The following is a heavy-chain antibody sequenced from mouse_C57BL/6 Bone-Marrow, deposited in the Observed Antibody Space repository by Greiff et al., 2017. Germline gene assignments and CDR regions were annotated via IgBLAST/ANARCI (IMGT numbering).Heavy chain of an antibody. D-gene: IGHD1-1*01. V-gene: IGHV14-4*01. CDR2: IDPENGDT. J-gene: IGHJ1*03. CDR1: GFNIKDDY. Sequence: EVQLQQSGAELVRPGASVKLSCTASGFNIKDDYMHWVKQRPEQGVEWIGWIDPENGDTEYASKFQGKATITADTSSNTAYLQLSSLTSEDTAVYYCTGTVVAHWYFDVWGTGTTVTVSS. CDR3: TGTVVAHWYFDV.